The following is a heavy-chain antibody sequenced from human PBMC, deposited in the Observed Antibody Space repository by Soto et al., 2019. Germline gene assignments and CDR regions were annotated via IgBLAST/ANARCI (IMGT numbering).Heavy chain of an antibody. Sequence: QVQLVESGGGVFQPGRSLRLSCASSGFTFSSYGMHWVRQAPGKGLEWVAVIWYDGSNKYYADFVKGRFTISRDNSKNTLYLQMNSLRAEDTAVYYCASRSPALDYWGQGTLVNVSS. V-gene: IGHV3-33*01. CDR2: IWYDGSNK. J-gene: IGHJ4*02. D-gene: IGHD2-2*01. CDR1: GFTFSSYG. CDR3: ASRSPALDY.